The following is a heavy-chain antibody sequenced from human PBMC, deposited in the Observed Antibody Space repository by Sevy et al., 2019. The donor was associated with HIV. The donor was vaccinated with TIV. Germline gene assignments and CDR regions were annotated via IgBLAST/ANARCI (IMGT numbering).Heavy chain of an antibody. Sequence: SEILSLTCTVSGGSISSSSYYWGWIRQPPGKGLEWIGSIYYSGSTYYNPSLKSRVTISVDTSKSQFSLKLSSVTAADTAVASCARHISEGSYYNYFDYWGQGTLVTISS. CDR3: ARHISEGSYYNYFDY. CDR2: IYYSGST. CDR1: GGSISSSSYY. V-gene: IGHV4-39*01. J-gene: IGHJ4*02. D-gene: IGHD3-10*01.